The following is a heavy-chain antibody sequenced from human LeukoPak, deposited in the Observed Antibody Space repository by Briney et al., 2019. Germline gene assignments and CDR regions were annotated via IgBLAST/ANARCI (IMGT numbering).Heavy chain of an antibody. V-gene: IGHV4-30-4*01. D-gene: IGHD3-22*01. CDR3: ARPYYYDSRIDP. CDR2: MYYSGST. CDR1: GGSISSGDYY. J-gene: IGHJ5*02. Sequence: SQTLSLTCTVSGGSISSGDYYWSWIRQPPGKGLKWIAYMYYSGSTYYNPSLKSRVTMSADTSKNQLSLKLSSVTAADTAVYYCARPYYYDSRIDPWGQGTLVTVSS.